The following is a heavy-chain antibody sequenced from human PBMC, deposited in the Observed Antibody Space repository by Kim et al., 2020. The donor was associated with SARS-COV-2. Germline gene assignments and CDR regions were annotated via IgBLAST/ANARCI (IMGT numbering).Heavy chain of an antibody. CDR2: ISGSGTSI. J-gene: IGHJ2*01. CDR1: GFPFSSYE. D-gene: IGHD3-9*01. Sequence: GGSLRLSCVASGFPFSSYEMNWVRQALGKGLEWISHISGSGTSIFYADSVQGRFTISRDNSKNSXXLQMNSLRAEDTALYYCTRGGGYYNQADFWGXGA. V-gene: IGHV3-48*03. CDR3: TRGGGYYNQADF.